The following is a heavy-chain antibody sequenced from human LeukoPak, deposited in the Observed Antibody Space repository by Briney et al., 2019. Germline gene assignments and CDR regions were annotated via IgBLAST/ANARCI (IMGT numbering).Heavy chain of an antibody. D-gene: IGHD3-10*01. V-gene: IGHV4-34*01. CDR2: INHSGST. J-gene: IGHJ6*03. CDR1: GGSFSGYY. Sequence: SETLSLTCAVYGGSFSGYYWSWVRQPPGKGLEWIGEINHSGSTNYNPPLKSRVTISVDTSKNQFSLKLSSVTAADTAVYYCARGLRLLWFGANYMDVWGKGTTVTVSS. CDR3: ARGLRLLWFGANYMDV.